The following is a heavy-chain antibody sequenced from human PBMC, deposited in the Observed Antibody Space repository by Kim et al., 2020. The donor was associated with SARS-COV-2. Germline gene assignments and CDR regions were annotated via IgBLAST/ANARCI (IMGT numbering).Heavy chain of an antibody. J-gene: IGHJ4*02. Sequence: IGNANSGRGRFTISRDNAKNSLYLQMSSLRAEDTALYYCAKIAVAADGDYWGQGTLVTVSS. CDR3: AKIAVAADGDY. D-gene: IGHD6-19*01. V-gene: IGHV3-9*01. CDR2: I.